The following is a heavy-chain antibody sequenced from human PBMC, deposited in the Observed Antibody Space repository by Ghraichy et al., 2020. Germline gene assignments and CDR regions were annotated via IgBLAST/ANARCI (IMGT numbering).Heavy chain of an antibody. D-gene: IGHD3-10*01. CDR2: ISGSGGST. V-gene: IGHV3-23*01. CDR1: GFTFSSCA. CDR3: AKHDASLVRGVIYYYYYGMDV. Sequence: GGSLRLSCVASGFTFSSCAMSWVRQAPGKGPEWVSAISGSGGSTYYADSVKGRFTISRDNSKNTLSLQMNSLRAEDTAVYYCAKHDASLVRGVIYYYYYGMDVWGQGTTVTVSS. J-gene: IGHJ6*02.